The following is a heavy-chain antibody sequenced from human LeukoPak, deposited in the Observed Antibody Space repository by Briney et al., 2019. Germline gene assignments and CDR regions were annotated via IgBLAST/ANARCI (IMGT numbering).Heavy chain of an antibody. CDR1: GGSISSYY. J-gene: IGHJ3*02. Sequence: TSETLSLTCTVSGGSISSYYWSWLRQPPGKGLEYIGYTHYSGSTNYNPSLKSRVTISLDMSGNQFSLRLSSVTAADTAVYYCASGYCGGACQLGGVDMWGQGTMVTVSS. D-gene: IGHD2-21*02. CDR2: THYSGST. CDR3: ASGYCGGACQLGGVDM. V-gene: IGHV4-59*01.